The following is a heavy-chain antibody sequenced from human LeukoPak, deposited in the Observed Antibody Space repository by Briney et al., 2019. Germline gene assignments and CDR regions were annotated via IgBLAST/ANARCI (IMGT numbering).Heavy chain of an antibody. CDR3: ACITMIVVDSSFDY. CDR1: GFTFSSYA. J-gene: IGHJ4*02. V-gene: IGHV3-23*01. Sequence: PGGSLRLSCAASGFTFSSYAMSWVRQAPGKGLEWVSAISGSGGSTYYADSVKGRFTIYRDNSKNTLYLQMNSLRAEDTAVYYCACITMIVVDSSFDYWGQGTLVTVSS. CDR2: ISGSGGST. D-gene: IGHD3-22*01.